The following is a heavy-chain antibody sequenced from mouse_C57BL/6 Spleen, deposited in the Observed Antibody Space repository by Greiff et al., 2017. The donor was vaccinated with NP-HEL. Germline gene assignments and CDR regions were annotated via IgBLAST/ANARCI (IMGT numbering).Heavy chain of an antibody. Sequence: QVQLKESGAELVRPGASVKLSCKASGYTFTDYYINWVKQRPGQGLEWIARIYPGSGNTYYNEKFKGKATLTAEKSSSTAYMQLSSLTSEDSAVYFCAREGVYFYAMDYWGQGTSVTVAS. D-gene: IGHD1-1*01. CDR1: GYTFTDYY. CDR3: AREGVYFYAMDY. J-gene: IGHJ4*01. CDR2: IYPGSGNT. V-gene: IGHV1-76*01.